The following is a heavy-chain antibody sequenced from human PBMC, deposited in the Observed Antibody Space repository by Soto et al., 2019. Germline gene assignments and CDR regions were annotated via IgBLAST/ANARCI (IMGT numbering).Heavy chain of an antibody. CDR2: TYYSGGS. CDR1: GASVSSADHY. D-gene: IGHD5-12*01. J-gene: IGHJ4*02. V-gene: IGHV4-30-4*01. Sequence: QVQLQESGPGLVKASQTLSLTCTLSGASVSSADHYWGWIPQPPGQGLEWILYTYYSGGSYYNASLQRRVSITVDTSQNQFSLKLNAVTAADTAVYYCARLSGYDHAGAADKWGPGILVSVSS. CDR3: ARLSGYDHAGAADK.